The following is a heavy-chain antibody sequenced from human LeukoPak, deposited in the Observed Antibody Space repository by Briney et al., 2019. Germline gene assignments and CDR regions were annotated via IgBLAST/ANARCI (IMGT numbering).Heavy chain of an antibody. CDR2: ISSTSSYV. CDR3: ARVTWLSAAGTEGNFDY. CDR1: GFTFNSYS. J-gene: IGHJ4*02. V-gene: IGHV3-21*01. D-gene: IGHD6-13*01. Sequence: GGSLRLSCAASGFTFNSYSMNWVRQAPGKGLEWVSSISSTSSYVNYADSVKGRFAVSRHNAKNSLYLQMYSLRAEDTAVYYCARVTWLSAAGTEGNFDYWGQGTLVTVSS.